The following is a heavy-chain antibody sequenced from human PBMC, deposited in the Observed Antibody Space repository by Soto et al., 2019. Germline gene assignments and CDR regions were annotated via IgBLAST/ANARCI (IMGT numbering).Heavy chain of an antibody. CDR2: IYYSGST. Sequence: SETLSLTCTVSGGSISGSSYYWGWIRQPPGKGLEWIGNIYYSGSTYYKPSLKSRVTISVDTSKNQFSLKLSSVTAADTVVYYCMLGSGWKDFDYWGQGTLVTVSS. J-gene: IGHJ4*02. CDR1: GGSISGSSYY. CDR3: MLGSGWKDFDY. D-gene: IGHD3-22*01. V-gene: IGHV4-39*01.